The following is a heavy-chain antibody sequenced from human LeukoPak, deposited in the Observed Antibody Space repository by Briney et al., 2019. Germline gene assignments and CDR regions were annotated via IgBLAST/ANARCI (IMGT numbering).Heavy chain of an antibody. CDR3: ARHAYYYDRSGSYEAFDI. CDR2: INHSGST. D-gene: IGHD3-22*01. CDR1: GGSFSSYY. V-gene: IGHV4-34*01. J-gene: IGHJ3*02. Sequence: MPSETLSLTCAVYGGSFSSYYWSWIRQPPGKGLEWIGEINHSGSTNYNPSLKSRVTISVDTSKNQLSLKLSSVTAADTAVYYCARHAYYYDRSGSYEAFDIWGQGTMVTVSS.